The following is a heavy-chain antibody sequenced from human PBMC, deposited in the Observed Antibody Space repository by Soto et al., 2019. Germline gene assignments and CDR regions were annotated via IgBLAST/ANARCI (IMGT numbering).Heavy chain of an antibody. D-gene: IGHD3-3*01. V-gene: IGHV1-24*01. Sequence: ASVKVSCKVSGYTLTELSMHWVRQAPGKGLEWMGGFDPEDGETIYAQKFQGRVTMTEDTPTDTAYMELSSLRSEDTAVYYCATGTADSYYDFWSGQNYWGREPWSPSPQ. J-gene: IGHJ4*02. CDR3: ATGTADSYYDFWSGQNY. CDR1: GYTLTELS. CDR2: FDPEDGET.